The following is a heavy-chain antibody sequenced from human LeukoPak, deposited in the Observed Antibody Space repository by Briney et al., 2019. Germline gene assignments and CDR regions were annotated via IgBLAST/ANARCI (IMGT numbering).Heavy chain of an antibody. J-gene: IGHJ4*02. Sequence: GGSQRLSCAGSGFSFSSNTMSWVRQALGRGLEWVSAISGSGGSTYYADSVKGRFTISRDNSKNTLYLQMNSLRAEDTAAYYCAKDHRGGSGYYSRWGQGTLVTVSS. CDR1: GFSFSSNT. V-gene: IGHV3-23*01. CDR3: AKDHRGGSGYYSR. CDR2: ISGSGGST. D-gene: IGHD3-22*01.